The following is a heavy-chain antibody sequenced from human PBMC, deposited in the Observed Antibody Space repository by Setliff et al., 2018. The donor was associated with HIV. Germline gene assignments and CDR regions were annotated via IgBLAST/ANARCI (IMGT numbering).Heavy chain of an antibody. CDR2: IDTDNGYR. CDR1: GYTFSEYA. V-gene: IGHV1-3*04. Sequence: GASVKVSCKASGYTFSEYAIHWVRQAPGQRLEWMGRIDTDNGYRRYSPKLQGRVTITKDTSANTAYMEFRCLRSEDTAVYYCARWCAAAGCYPAIYHFDSWGQGTLVTVSS. J-gene: IGHJ4*02. D-gene: IGHD2-2*01. CDR3: ARWCAAAGCYPAIYHFDS.